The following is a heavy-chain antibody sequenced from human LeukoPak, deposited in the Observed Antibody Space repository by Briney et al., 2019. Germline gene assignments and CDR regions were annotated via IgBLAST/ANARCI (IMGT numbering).Heavy chain of an antibody. V-gene: IGHV1-69*04. D-gene: IGHD2-2*01. J-gene: IGHJ4*02. Sequence: GASVKVSCKASGDTFSSYTISWVRQAPGQGLEWMGRIIPNLGIANYAQKFQGRVTITADKSTSTAYMELSSLRSEDTAVYYCARDSCSSTSCRDYWGQGTLVTVSS. CDR3: ARDSCSSTSCRDY. CDR2: IIPNLGIA. CDR1: GDTFSSYT.